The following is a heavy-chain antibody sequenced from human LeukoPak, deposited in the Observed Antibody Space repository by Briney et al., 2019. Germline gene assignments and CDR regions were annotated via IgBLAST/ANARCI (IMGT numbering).Heavy chain of an antibody. Sequence: PSETLSLTCTASGGSISSYYWSWIRQPPGKGLEWIGYIYTSGSTNYNPSLKSRVTISVDTSKNQFSLKLSSVTAADTAVYYCARSLRYFDPYYMDVWGKGTTVTVSS. CDR2: IYTSGST. J-gene: IGHJ6*03. V-gene: IGHV4-4*09. D-gene: IGHD3-9*01. CDR3: ARSLRYFDPYYMDV. CDR1: GGSISSYY.